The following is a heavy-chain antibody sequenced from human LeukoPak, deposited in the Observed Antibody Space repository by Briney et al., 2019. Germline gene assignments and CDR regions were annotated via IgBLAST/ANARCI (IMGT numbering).Heavy chain of an antibody. CDR1: GFTFSSYS. D-gene: IGHD4-17*01. V-gene: IGHV3-21*01. CDR2: TSGSSSYI. CDR3: ARRSEMTTVATFDY. Sequence: GGSLRLSCAASGFTFSSYSMTWFRQAPGTGLEWVSSTSGSSSYIYYADSMKGRFTISRDNAKNSLYLQMSSMRAEDTAVYCCARRSEMTTVATFDYWGEGILVTASS. J-gene: IGHJ4*02.